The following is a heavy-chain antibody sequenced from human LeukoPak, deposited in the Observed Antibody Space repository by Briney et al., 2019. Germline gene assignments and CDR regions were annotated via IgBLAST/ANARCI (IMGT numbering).Heavy chain of an antibody. Sequence: GGSLRLSCAASGFTFSSYAMSWVRQAPGKGLEGVSLISGSGDKTYYADSVKGRFTISRDNSKNTLYLQVNSLRADDTAVYYCAKDDPNDYKPWIYWGQGTLVIVSS. V-gene: IGHV3-23*01. CDR3: AKDDPNDYKPWIY. J-gene: IGHJ4*02. CDR1: GFTFSSYA. CDR2: ISGSGDKT. D-gene: IGHD4-11*01.